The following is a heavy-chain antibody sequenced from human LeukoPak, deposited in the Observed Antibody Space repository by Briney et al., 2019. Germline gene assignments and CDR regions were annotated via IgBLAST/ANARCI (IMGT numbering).Heavy chain of an antibody. CDR2: VSVSGGAT. V-gene: IGHV3-48*03. J-gene: IGHJ2*01. Sequence: GGSLRLSCAASGFTFSNYEMIWVRQAPGKGLEWLSYVSVSGGATEYADSVKGRFTTSRDDAKNTLYLQMNTLRAEDTAIYYCARKTDRPGAVGRDRYFDLWGRGTLVTVSS. CDR1: GFTFSNYE. D-gene: IGHD6-13*01. CDR3: ARKTDRPGAVGRDRYFDL.